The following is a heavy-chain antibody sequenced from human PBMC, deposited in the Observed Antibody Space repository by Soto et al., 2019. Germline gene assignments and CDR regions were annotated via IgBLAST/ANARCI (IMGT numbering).Heavy chain of an antibody. D-gene: IGHD3-10*01. CDR1: GGSISSDDFF. CDR2: IYHSGTT. Sequence: QVQLQESGPGLVKPSETLSLSCNVSGGSISSDDFFWSWVRQHPARGLEWIGDIYHSGTTHYNPSLQSRITISVDTSKNQFSLKLRSVTAADTAVYFCARDEDHGAGLSGGMDVWGQGTAVTVS. V-gene: IGHV4-31*03. J-gene: IGHJ6*02. CDR3: ARDEDHGAGLSGGMDV.